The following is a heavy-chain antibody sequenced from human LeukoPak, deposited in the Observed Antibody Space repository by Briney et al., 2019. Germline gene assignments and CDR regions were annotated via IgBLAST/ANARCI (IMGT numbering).Heavy chain of an antibody. D-gene: IGHD3-22*01. J-gene: IGHJ4*02. Sequence: PSETLSLTCTVSGGSISSGGYYWSWIRQHPGKGLEWIGYIYYSGSTYYNPSLKSRVTISVDTSKNQFSLKLSSVTAADTAVYYRARGGPDYYDSSGYYHFDYWGQGTLVTVSS. CDR1: GGSISSGGYY. V-gene: IGHV4-31*03. CDR2: IYYSGST. CDR3: ARGGPDYYDSSGYYHFDY.